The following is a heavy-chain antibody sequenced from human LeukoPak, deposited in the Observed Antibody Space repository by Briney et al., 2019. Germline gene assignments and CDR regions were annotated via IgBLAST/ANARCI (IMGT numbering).Heavy chain of an antibody. J-gene: IGHJ4*02. CDR3: AKATRATETDSQDY. D-gene: IGHD1-14*01. Sequence: GGSLRLSCAASGFTFSSYGMHWVRQAPGKGLGWVTFIRYDGSNKYYADSVKGRFTISRDNSKNTLYLQMNSLRAEDTAVYYCAKATRATETDSQDYWGQGILVTVSS. CDR2: IRYDGSNK. V-gene: IGHV3-30*02. CDR1: GFTFSSYG.